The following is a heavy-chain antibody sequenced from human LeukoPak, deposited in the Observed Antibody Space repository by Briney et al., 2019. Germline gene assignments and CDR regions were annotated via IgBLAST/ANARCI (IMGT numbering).Heavy chain of an antibody. CDR1: GFTFSTYT. CDR3: ARFAAGGSYYYYMDV. V-gene: IGHV3-48*01. D-gene: IGHD6-25*01. CDR2: IATSSSTI. J-gene: IGHJ6*03. Sequence: PGGSLRLSCAASGFTFSTYTVNWVRQPPGKGLEWVSNIATSSSTIYYADSVKGRFTISRDNAKNSLYLQMNSLRADDTAVYYCARFAAGGSYYYYMDVWGKGTTVTVSS.